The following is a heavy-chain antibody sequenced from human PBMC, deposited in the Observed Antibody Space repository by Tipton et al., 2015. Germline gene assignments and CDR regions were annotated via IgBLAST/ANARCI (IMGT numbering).Heavy chain of an antibody. CDR1: GGSITSTSSY. V-gene: IGHV4-39*02. J-gene: IGHJ4*02. Sequence: TLSLTCTVSGGSITSTSSYWGWIRQPPGGGLEWIGSVYWSGRTWYNPSLESRVNMSADTSHNQISLKLGSVTAADTAVYYCARGYGRMVRGVHFDYWGQGTLVTVSS. D-gene: IGHD3-10*01. CDR3: ARGYGRMVRGVHFDY. CDR2: VYWSGRT.